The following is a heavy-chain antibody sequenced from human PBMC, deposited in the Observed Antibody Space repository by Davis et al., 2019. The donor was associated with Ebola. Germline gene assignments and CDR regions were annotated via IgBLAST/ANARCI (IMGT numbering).Heavy chain of an antibody. D-gene: IGHD2-15*01. Sequence: ASVKVSCKASGYTFTSYAMHWVRQAPGQRLEWMGWINAGNGNTKYSQKFQGRVTITRDTSASTAYMELSSLRSEDTAVYYCARGGRYCSGGSCYSHYYYGMDVWGQGTTVTVSS. J-gene: IGHJ6*02. V-gene: IGHV1-3*01. CDR2: INAGNGNT. CDR3: ARGGRYCSGGSCYSHYYYGMDV. CDR1: GYTFTSYA.